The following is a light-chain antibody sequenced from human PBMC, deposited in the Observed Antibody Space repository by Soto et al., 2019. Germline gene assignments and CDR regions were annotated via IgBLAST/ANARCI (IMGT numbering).Light chain of an antibody. V-gene: IGLV1-40*01. CDR2: GNS. CDR1: SSNIGAGYD. J-gene: IGLJ1*01. CDR3: QSYDRSLSGMYV. Sequence: QSVLTQPPSVSGAPGQRVTISCTGSSSNIGAGYDVHWYQQLPGTAPKLLMYGNSNRPSGVPDRFSGSKSGTSASLAITGLQAEDEAGYYCQSYDRSLSGMYVFGTVTQLT.